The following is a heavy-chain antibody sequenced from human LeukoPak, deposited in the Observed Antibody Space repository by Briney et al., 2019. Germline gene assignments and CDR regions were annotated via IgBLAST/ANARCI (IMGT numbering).Heavy chain of an antibody. J-gene: IGHJ4*02. CDR1: GLTFSNYW. CDR3: AREVFFQFDS. CDR2: IKQDGSEK. Sequence: GGSLRLSCAASGLTFSNYWMDWVRQAPGKGLEWVANIKQDGSEKNYVDSVKGRFIISRDNAKNSLYLQMNTLRADDTAVYYCAREVFFQFDSWGQGALVTVSS. V-gene: IGHV3-7*03.